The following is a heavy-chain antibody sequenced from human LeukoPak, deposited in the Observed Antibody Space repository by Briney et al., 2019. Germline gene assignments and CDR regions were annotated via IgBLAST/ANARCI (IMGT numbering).Heavy chain of an antibody. J-gene: IGHJ4*02. D-gene: IGHD6-19*01. CDR2: ISSSSSYI. CDR1: GFTFSSYS. Sequence: GGSLRLSCAASGFTFSSYSMDWVRQAPGKGLEWVSSISSSSSYIYYADSVKGRFTISRYNAKNSLYLQMNSLRAEDTAVYYCARDQGSSGWYGGTADYWGQGTLVTVSS. V-gene: IGHV3-21*01. CDR3: ARDQGSSGWYGGTADY.